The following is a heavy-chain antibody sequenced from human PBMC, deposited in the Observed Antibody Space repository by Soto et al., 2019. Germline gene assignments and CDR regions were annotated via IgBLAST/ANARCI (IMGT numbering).Heavy chain of an antibody. J-gene: IGHJ5*02. CDR3: ARRERAAGTDWWFDP. CDR1: GGSISSSSFH. D-gene: IGHD6-13*01. CDR2: IYYSGST. V-gene: IGHV4-39*01. Sequence: QLQLQESGPGLVKPSETLSLTCTVSGGSISSSSFHWGWIRQPPGKGLEWIGSIYYSGSTYYSPSLKSRVTISVDTSKNQFPLKLSSVTAADTGVDYCARRERAAGTDWWFDPWGQGTLVTVSS.